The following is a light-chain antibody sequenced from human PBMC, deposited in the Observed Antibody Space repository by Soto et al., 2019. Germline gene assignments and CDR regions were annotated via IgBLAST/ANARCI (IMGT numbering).Light chain of an antibody. V-gene: IGLV1-44*01. J-gene: IGLJ3*02. CDR3: AAWDDSLNGWV. CDR1: SSNIGSNT. CDR2: SNN. Sequence: QSVLTQPPSACGTPGQRVTISCSGSSSNIGSNTVNWYQQLPGTAPKLLIYSNNQRPSGVPDRFSGSKSGTSASLAISGLQSDDEADYYCAAWDDSLNGWVFGGGTQLTVL.